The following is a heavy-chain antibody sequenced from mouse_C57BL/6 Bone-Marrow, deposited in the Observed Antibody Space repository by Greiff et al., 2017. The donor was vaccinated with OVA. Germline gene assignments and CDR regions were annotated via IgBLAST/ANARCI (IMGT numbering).Heavy chain of an antibody. CDR3: ARTTVEDGY. V-gene: IGHV1-59*01. D-gene: IGHD1-1*01. CDR2: IDPSDSYT. J-gene: IGHJ2*01. Sequence: QVQLQQPGAELVRPGTSVKLSCKASGYTFTSYWMHWVKQRPGQGLEWIGVIDPSDSYTNYNQKFKGKATLTLDTSSSTAYMQLSSLTSEDSAVYYCARTTVEDGYWGQGTTLTVSS. CDR1: GYTFTSYW.